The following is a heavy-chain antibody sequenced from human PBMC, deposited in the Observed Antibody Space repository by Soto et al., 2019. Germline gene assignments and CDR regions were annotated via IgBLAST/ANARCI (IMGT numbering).Heavy chain of an antibody. Sequence: QVQLVQSGAEVKKPGASVKVSCKASGYSFTRYGISWVRQAPGQGLEWMGWISGYNANTNYPENPQRXXTXPTDTSTSTAYMEVRNLISDDTAVYYCARMGDVPYYYYGLDVWGQGTTVTVSS. J-gene: IGHJ6*02. V-gene: IGHV1-18*01. CDR1: GYSFTRYG. CDR3: ARMGDVPYYYYGLDV. D-gene: IGHD3-16*01. CDR2: ISGYNANT.